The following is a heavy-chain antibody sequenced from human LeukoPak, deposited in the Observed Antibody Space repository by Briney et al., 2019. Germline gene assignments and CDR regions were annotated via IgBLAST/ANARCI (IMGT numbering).Heavy chain of an antibody. CDR1: GGTFSSYA. V-gene: IGHV1-69*04. CDR3: AREGVFGVAAAGFDY. J-gene: IGHJ4*02. CDR2: IIPILGIA. D-gene: IGHD6-13*01. Sequence: ASVTVSFKASGGTFSSYATSWVRQAPGQGLEWMGRIIPILGIANYAQKFRGRVTITADKSTSTAYMEPSSLRSDDTAVYYCAREGVFGVAAAGFDYWGQGTLVTVSS.